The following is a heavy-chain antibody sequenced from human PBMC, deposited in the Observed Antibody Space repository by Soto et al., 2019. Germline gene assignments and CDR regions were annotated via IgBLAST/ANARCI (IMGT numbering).Heavy chain of an antibody. Sequence: PRWSLRLCCEASGFPFSRYSLNWVRQAPGKGLEWVSSISSGGNDISYAESVEGRFFTSRDNVNNVLYLDINNLRPEDTAVYYCARMAYWGQGTLVTVSS. CDR3: ARMAY. J-gene: IGHJ4*02. V-gene: IGHV3-21*06. CDR2: ISSGGNDI. CDR1: GFPFSRYS.